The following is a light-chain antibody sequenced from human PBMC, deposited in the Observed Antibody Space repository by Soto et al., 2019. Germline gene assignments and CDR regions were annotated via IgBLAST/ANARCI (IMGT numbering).Light chain of an antibody. CDR3: GTWDSSLSAYV. CDR2: DNN. V-gene: IGLV1-51*01. CDR1: SSNIGNNY. Sequence: QSVLTQPPSVSAAPGQKVTISCSGSSSNIGNNYVSWYQQLPGTAPKLLIYDNNKRPSGIPDRFSDSKSGTSATLGITGLQTEDEADYYCGTWDSSLSAYVFGTGTKV. J-gene: IGLJ1*01.